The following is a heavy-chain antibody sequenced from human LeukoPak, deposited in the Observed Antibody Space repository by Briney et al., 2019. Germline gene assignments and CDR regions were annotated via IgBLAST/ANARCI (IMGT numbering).Heavy chain of an antibody. CDR1: GGSISSGDYY. V-gene: IGHV4-30-4*01. Sequence: SQTLSLTCTVSGGSISSGDYYWTWIRQSPGKGLEWIGYIYYSGSTHYNPSLKSRVTISVDTSKNQFSLKLSSVTAADTAVYYCARSRVAAPAGRFDPWGQGTLVTVSS. D-gene: IGHD6-6*01. CDR2: IYYSGST. J-gene: IGHJ5*02. CDR3: ARSRVAAPAGRFDP.